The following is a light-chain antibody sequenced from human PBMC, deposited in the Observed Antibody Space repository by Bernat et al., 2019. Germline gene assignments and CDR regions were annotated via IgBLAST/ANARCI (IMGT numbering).Light chain of an antibody. CDR2: QDS. CDR1: KLGDKY. CDR3: QAWDRNTV. V-gene: IGLV3-1*01. J-gene: IGLJ1*01. Sequence: SYELTQPPSVSVSPGQTAKIACSGDKLGDKYAYWYQQRPGQSPVLIIYQDSKRPSGIPERFSGSKSGNTATLTISGTQSMDEADYYCQAWDRNTVFGTRTKVTVL.